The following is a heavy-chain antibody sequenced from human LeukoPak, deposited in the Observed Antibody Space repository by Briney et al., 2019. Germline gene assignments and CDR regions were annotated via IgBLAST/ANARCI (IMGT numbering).Heavy chain of an antibody. J-gene: IGHJ3*01. CDR3: ARGPMGALYSSSDAFDL. CDR1: GGSISSYY. V-gene: IGHV4-59*01. Sequence: KPSETLSLTCTVSGGSISSYYWSWIRQPPGKGLEWIGYIYYSGSTNYNPSLKSRVTISVDTSKNQFSLKLTSVTAADTAVHYCARGPMGALYSSSDAFDLWGQGIMVTVSS. D-gene: IGHD6-6*01. CDR2: IYYSGST.